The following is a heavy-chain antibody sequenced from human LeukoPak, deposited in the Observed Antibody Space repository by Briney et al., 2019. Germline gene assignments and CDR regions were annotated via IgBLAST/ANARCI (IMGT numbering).Heavy chain of an antibody. J-gene: IGHJ4*02. D-gene: IGHD4-23*01. CDR3: ATTTVGTFDY. Sequence: PSETLSLTCTVSGGSISSYYWSWIRRPPGKGLEWIGYIYYSGSTNYNPSLKSRVTISVDTSKNQFSLKLSSVTAADTAVYYCATTTVGTFDYWGQGTLVTVSS. CDR2: IYYSGST. CDR1: GGSISSYY. V-gene: IGHV4-59*08.